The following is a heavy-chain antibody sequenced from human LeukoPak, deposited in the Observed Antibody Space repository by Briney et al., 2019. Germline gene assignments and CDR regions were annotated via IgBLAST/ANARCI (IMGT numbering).Heavy chain of an antibody. D-gene: IGHD2-2*01. V-gene: IGHV3-9*01. CDR1: GFTFDGYA. J-gene: IGHJ3*02. Sequence: GGSLRLSCAASGFTFDGYAMHWVRQAPGKGLEWVSGISWNSGSIGYADSVKGRFTISRDNAKNSLYLQMNSLRAEGTALYYCAKVNGYCSSTSCQGAFDIWGQGTMVTVSS. CDR3: AKVNGYCSSTSCQGAFDI. CDR2: ISWNSGSI.